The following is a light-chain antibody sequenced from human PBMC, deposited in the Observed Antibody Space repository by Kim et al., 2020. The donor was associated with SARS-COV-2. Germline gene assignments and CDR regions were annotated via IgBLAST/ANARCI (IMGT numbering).Light chain of an antibody. CDR1: QTVSSN. Sequence: EIVMTQSPAALSVSPGERATLSCRASQTVSSNLAWYQQKPGQSPRLLIYAASTRATGIPARFSGSGSETDFTLTISSLQSEDFGLYYCQHYNNWPRTFGQGTKVDIK. V-gene: IGKV3-15*01. CDR2: AAS. CDR3: QHYNNWPRT. J-gene: IGKJ1*01.